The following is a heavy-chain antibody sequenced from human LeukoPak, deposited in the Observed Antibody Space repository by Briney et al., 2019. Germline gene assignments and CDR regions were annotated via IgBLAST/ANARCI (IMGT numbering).Heavy chain of an antibody. CDR2: LTGSGGKT. CDR3: ARDPAHYDLWNGQDF. V-gene: IGHV3-23*01. CDR1: GFTFTNYA. D-gene: IGHD3-3*01. J-gene: IGHJ4*02. Sequence: GGSLRLSCEASGFTFTNYAMAWVRQGPGKGLEWVSGLTGSGGKTYYADSVKGRFTISRDNAKKSLYLQMNNLRAEDTAVYYCARDPAHYDLWNGQDFWGQGRLVTVSS.